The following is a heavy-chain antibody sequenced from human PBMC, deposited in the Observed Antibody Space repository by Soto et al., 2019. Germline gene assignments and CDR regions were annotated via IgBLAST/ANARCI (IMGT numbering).Heavy chain of an antibody. Sequence: QVQLVQSGAEVKKPGASVKVSCKASGYTFTSYGISWVRQAPGQGLEWMGWISAYNGNTNYAQKLQGRVTMTTDTSTITAYMELRSLRSDDTAVYYCARGEVVYYDFWSGYSPFDYWGQGTLVAFSS. J-gene: IGHJ4*02. CDR2: ISAYNGNT. CDR3: ARGEVVYYDFWSGYSPFDY. V-gene: IGHV1-18*01. D-gene: IGHD3-3*01. CDR1: GYTFTSYG.